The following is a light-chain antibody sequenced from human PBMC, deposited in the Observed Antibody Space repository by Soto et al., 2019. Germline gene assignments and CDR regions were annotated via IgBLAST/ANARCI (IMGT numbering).Light chain of an antibody. CDR3: QQFSSYPLT. CDR2: DAS. CDR1: QSVGTF. Sequence: EIAFTQSPATLSLSLGATAPLSCRASQSVGTFFAWYQQKPGQAPRLLIYDASNRATGIPARFSGSGSGTDFTLTISSLEPEDFAVYYCQQFSSYPLTFGGVTKVDIK. J-gene: IGKJ4*01. V-gene: IGKV3-11*01.